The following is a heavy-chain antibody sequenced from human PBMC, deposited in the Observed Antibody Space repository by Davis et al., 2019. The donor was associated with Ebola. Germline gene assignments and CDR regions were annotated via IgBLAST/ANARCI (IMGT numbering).Heavy chain of an antibody. CDR3: ARHSVVPAAELDY. CDR2: IYYSGST. Sequence: SETLSFTCTVSGGSISSYYWSWIRQPPGKGLEWIGYIYYSGSTNYNPSLKSRVTISVDTSKNQFSLKLSSVTAADTAVYYCARHSVVPAAELDYWGQGTLVSVSS. D-gene: IGHD2-2*01. V-gene: IGHV4-59*08. CDR1: GGSISSYY. J-gene: IGHJ4*02.